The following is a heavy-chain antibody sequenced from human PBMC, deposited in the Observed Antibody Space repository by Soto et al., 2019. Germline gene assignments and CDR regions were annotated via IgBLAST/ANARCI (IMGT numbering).Heavy chain of an antibody. CDR3: AKFSYDSSGYYGDY. V-gene: IGHV3-23*01. J-gene: IGHJ4*02. CDR2: ISGSGGST. D-gene: IGHD3-22*01. CDR1: GFTFSSYA. Sequence: GGSLRLSCAASGFTFSSYAMSWVRQAPGKGLEWVSAISGSGGSTYYADSVKGRFTISRDNSKNTLYLQMNSLRAEDTAVYYCAKFSYDSSGYYGDYWGQGTLVTVSS.